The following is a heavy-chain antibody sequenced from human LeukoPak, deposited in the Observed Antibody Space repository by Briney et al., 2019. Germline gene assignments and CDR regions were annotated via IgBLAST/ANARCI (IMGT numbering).Heavy chain of an antibody. Sequence: ASVKVSCKASGYTFTGYYMHWVRQAPGQGLEWMGWINPNSGGTNYAQKFQGRVTMTRDTSISTAYMELSRLRSDDTAVYYCARERSRDGYNFGDAFDIWGQGTMVTVSS. V-gene: IGHV1-2*02. D-gene: IGHD5-24*01. CDR3: ARERSRDGYNFGDAFDI. CDR1: GYTFTGYY. CDR2: INPNSGGT. J-gene: IGHJ3*02.